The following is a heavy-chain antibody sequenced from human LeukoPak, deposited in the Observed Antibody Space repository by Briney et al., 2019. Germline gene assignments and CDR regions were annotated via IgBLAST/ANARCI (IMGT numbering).Heavy chain of an antibody. CDR2: INTNTGNP. J-gene: IGHJ5*02. CDR3: ARHRAYDFWSAFDP. V-gene: IGHV7-4-1*02. Sequence: ASVKVSCKASGYTFTSYYMHWVRQAPGQGLEWMGWINTNTGNPTYAQGFTGRFVFSLDTSVSTAYLQISSLKAEDTAVYYCARHRAYDFWSAFDPWGQGTLVTVSS. D-gene: IGHD3-3*01. CDR1: GYTFTSYY.